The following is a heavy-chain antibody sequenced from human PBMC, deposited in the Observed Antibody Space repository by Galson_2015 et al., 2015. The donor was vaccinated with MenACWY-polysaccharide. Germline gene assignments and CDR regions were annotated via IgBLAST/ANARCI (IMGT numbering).Heavy chain of an antibody. CDR2: INAGNGNT. Sequence: SVKGSCKASGYTFTSYAIHWVRHAPVQRLEWMGWINAGNGNTKYSQKFQGRVTITRDTSESTAYMELSSLSSEDTAVYYCARDSAARRAFFDYWGLGTLVTVSS. V-gene: IGHV1-3*01. CDR1: GYTFTSYA. J-gene: IGHJ4*02. CDR3: ARDSAARRAFFDY. D-gene: IGHD3-10*01.